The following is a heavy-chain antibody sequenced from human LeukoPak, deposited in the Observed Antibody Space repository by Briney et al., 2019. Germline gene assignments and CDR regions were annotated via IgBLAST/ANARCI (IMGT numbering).Heavy chain of an antibody. CDR2: FDPEDGET. CDR3: ASSLRYTHNYYYYYYMDV. CDR1: GYTFTSYY. Sequence: ASVKVSCKASGYTFTSYYMHWVRQAPGKGLEWMGGFDPEDGETIYAQKFQSRVTMTEDTSTDTAYMELSSLRSEDTAVYYCASSLRYTHNYYYYYYMDVWGKGTTVTVSS. J-gene: IGHJ6*03. V-gene: IGHV1-24*01. D-gene: IGHD5-24*01.